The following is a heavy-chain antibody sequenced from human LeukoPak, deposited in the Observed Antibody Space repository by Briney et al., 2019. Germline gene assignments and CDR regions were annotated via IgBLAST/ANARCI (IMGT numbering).Heavy chain of an antibody. V-gene: IGHV3-23*01. D-gene: IGHD2-2*01. CDR1: GFTFSSYA. CDR2: INGINDRT. J-gene: IGHJ4*02. CDR3: AKDGGICSSTSCYAPN. Sequence: GGSLRLSCAASGFTFSSYAMSWVRQAPGRGLEWVSSINGINDRTYYADSVKGRFTISRDNSKNTLYLLMNSLGVEDTAIYYCAKDGGICSSTSCYAPNWGQGTLVTVSS.